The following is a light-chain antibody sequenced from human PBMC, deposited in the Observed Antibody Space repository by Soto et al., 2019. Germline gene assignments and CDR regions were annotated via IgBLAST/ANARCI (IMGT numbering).Light chain of an antibody. CDR1: SSDIGGYNY. V-gene: IGLV2-14*01. CDR3: SSFTTSTTLDV. J-gene: IGLJ1*01. CDR2: EVS. Sequence: QSALTQPASVSGSPGQSITISCTGTSSDIGGYNYVSWYQQHPGKVPKLIIFEVSTRPSGVSNRFSGSKSGNTASLTISGLQADDEADYYCSSFTTSTTLDVFGTGTKLTVL.